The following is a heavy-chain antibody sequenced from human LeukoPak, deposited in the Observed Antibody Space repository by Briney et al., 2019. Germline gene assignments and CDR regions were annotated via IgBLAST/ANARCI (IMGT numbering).Heavy chain of an antibody. V-gene: IGHV4-4*02. Sequence: PSETLSLTCAVSGGSISSSNWWSWVRQPPGKGLEWIGEIYHSGSTNYNPSLKSRVTISVDKSKNQFSLKLSSVTAADTAVYYCARVVGCSGGSCYEDNWFAPWGQGTLVTVSS. CDR3: ARVVGCSGGSCYEDNWFAP. D-gene: IGHD2-15*01. J-gene: IGHJ5*02. CDR2: IYHSGST. CDR1: GGSISSSNW.